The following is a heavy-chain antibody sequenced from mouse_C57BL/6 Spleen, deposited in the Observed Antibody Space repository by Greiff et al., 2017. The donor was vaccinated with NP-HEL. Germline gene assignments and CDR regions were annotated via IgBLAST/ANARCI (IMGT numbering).Heavy chain of an antibody. CDR3: ARSPLMVTRAMDY. J-gene: IGHJ4*01. CDR1: GYTFTSYG. D-gene: IGHD2-2*01. V-gene: IGHV1-58*01. Sequence: VQLKESGAELVRPGSSVKMSCKTSGYTFTSYGINWVKQRPGQGLEWIGYIYIGNGYTEYNEKFKGKATLTSDTSSSTAYMQLSSLTSEDSAIYFCARSPLMVTRAMDYWGQGTSVTVSS. CDR2: IYIGNGYT.